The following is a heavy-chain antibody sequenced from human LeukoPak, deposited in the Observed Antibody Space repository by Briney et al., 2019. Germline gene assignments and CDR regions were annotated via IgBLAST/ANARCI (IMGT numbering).Heavy chain of an antibody. J-gene: IGHJ4*02. CDR2: IYPGDSDT. CDR3: ARLRYSSGWGNFDY. CDR1: GYSFTSYW. V-gene: IGHV5-51*01. D-gene: IGHD6-19*01. Sequence: GESLKISCKGSGYSFTSYWIGWVRQMPGKSLEWMGTIYPGDSDTRYSPSFKGQVTISADKSIRTAYLQWSSLKASDTAMYYCARLRYSSGWGNFDYWGQGTLVTVSS.